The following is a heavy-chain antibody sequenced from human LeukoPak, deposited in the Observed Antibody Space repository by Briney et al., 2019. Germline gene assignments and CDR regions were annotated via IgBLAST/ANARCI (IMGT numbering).Heavy chain of an antibody. J-gene: IGHJ4*02. CDR3: ARGNIGVLRFLEWLLYDYYFDY. CDR1: GFTFDDYG. Sequence: GGSLRLSCAASGFTFDDYGMSWVRQAPGKGLEWVSGINWNGGSTGYADSVKGRFTISRDNAKNSLYLQMNSLRAEDTALYYCARGNIGVLRFLEWLLYDYYFDYWGQGTLVTVSS. CDR2: INWNGGST. V-gene: IGHV3-20*04. D-gene: IGHD3-3*01.